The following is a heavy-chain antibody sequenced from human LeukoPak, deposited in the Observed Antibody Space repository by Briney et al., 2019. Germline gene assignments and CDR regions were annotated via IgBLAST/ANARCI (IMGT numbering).Heavy chain of an antibody. Sequence: SVKVSFKASGGTFSYYAFSWVRQAPGQGLEWMGRIIPSLGIAKYAQKFQGRVTITADKSTSTAYMELSSLRSEDTAVYYCARYYYYDSPDSFDIWGQGTKVTVSS. CDR1: GGTFSYYA. V-gene: IGHV1-69*04. J-gene: IGHJ3*02. CDR2: IIPSLGIA. CDR3: ARYYYYDSPDSFDI. D-gene: IGHD3-22*01.